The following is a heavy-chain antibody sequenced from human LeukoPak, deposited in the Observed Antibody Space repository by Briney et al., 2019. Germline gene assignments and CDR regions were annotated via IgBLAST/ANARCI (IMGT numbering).Heavy chain of an antibody. CDR2: ISYDGSNK. V-gene: IGHV3-30*03. D-gene: IGHD3-16*01. CDR1: GFTFSSYG. Sequence: GRSLRLSCAASGFTFSSYGMHWVRQAPGKGLEWVAVISYDGSNKYYADSVKGRFTISRDNSKNTLYLQMNSLRAEDTAVYYCATAGQGEYYFDYWGQGTWSPSPQ. J-gene: IGHJ4*02. CDR3: ATAGQGEYYFDY.